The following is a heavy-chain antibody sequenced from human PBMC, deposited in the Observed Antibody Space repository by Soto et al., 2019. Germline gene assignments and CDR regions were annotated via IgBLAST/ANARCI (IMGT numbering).Heavy chain of an antibody. Sequence: QVQLVQSGAEVKKPGSSVRVSCKASGDTFTFYAIHWVRQAPGLGLEWMGRINPILSMSNYAQRFQGRVTMTADKSTSTAYMELSSLRSEDTAMYYCASCDGSGYRAFDYLGQGALVTVSS. J-gene: IGHJ4*02. V-gene: IGHV1-69*02. CDR3: ASCDGSGYRAFDY. D-gene: IGHD3-10*01. CDR2: INPILSMS. CDR1: GDTFTFYA.